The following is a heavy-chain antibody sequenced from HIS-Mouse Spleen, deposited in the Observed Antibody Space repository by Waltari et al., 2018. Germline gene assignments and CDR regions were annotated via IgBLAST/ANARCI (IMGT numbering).Heavy chain of an antibody. CDR1: GGSISSSSYY. J-gene: IGHJ4*02. CDR3: ARRASSSWYYFDY. V-gene: IGHV4-39*01. D-gene: IGHD6-13*01. CDR2: IYYSGRP. Sequence: QLQLQESGPGLVKPSETLSLTCTVSGGSISSSSYYWGWIRQPPGKGLEWIGGIYYSGRPYYNPSLKSRVPISVDTSKNQFSLKLSSVTAADTAVYYCARRASSSWYYFDYWGQGTLVTVSS.